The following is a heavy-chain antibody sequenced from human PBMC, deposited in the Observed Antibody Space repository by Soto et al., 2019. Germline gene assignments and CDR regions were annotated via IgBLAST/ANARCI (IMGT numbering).Heavy chain of an antibody. Sequence: QVQLQESGPGLVKPSQTLSLTCTVSGGSISSGDYYWSWIRQPPGKGLGWIGYIYYSGSTYYNPSLKSRVTISVDTSKNQFSLKLSSVTAADTAVYYCAREIAVAGTPSYGDYWGQGTLVTVSS. J-gene: IGHJ4*02. CDR2: IYYSGST. D-gene: IGHD6-19*01. CDR1: GGSISSGDYY. V-gene: IGHV4-30-4*01. CDR3: AREIAVAGTPSYGDY.